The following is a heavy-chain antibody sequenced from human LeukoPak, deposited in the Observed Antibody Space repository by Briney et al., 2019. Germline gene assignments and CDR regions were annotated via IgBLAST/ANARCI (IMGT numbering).Heavy chain of an antibody. CDR1: GYTFTGYY. CDR3: ARGYYDFWSDPKAY. J-gene: IGHJ4*02. V-gene: IGHV1-2*02. Sequence: ASVKVSCKASGYTFTGYYMHWVRQAPGQGLEWMGWINPNSGGTNYAQKFQGRVTMTRDTSISTAYMELSRLRSDDTAVYYCARGYYDFWSDPKAYWGQGTLVTVSS. D-gene: IGHD3-3*01. CDR2: INPNSGGT.